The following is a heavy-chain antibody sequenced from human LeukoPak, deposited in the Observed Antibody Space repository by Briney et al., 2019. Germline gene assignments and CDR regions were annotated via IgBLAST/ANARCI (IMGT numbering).Heavy chain of an antibody. CDR1: GFTFSSYA. CDR2: ISSSSSYI. V-gene: IGHV3-21*01. Sequence: GGSLRLSCAASGFTFSSYAMSWVRQAPGKGLEWVSSISSSSSYIYYADSVKGRFTISRDNAKNSLYLQMNSLRAEDTAVYYCARGRYCSGGSCYPNFDYWGQGTLVTVSS. J-gene: IGHJ4*02. CDR3: ARGRYCSGGSCYPNFDY. D-gene: IGHD2-15*01.